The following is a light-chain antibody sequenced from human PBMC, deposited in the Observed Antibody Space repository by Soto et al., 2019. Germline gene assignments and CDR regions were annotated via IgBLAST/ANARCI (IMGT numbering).Light chain of an antibody. J-gene: IGLJ1*01. CDR3: SSYTNINTRACV. Sequence: QSALTQPASVSGSPGQSITISCTGTSGDIGSYNRFSGYQQHPGKAPKLIIYEFTDRPSGVSNRFSGSKSGNTASLTISGLQAEDEAEYYCSSYTNINTRACVFGTGTKLTVL. CDR1: SGDIGSYNR. CDR2: EFT. V-gene: IGLV2-14*01.